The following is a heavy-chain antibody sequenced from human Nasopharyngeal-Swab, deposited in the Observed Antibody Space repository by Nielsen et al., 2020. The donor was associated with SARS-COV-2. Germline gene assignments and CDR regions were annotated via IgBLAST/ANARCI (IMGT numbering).Heavy chain of an antibody. V-gene: IGHV3-23*01. J-gene: IGHJ4*02. D-gene: IGHD2-15*01. Sequence: GESLKISCAASGFTLRSYAMSWVRQAPGKGLEWVSAISGSGGSTDYADSVKGRFTISRDNSKNTLYLHMNSLRAEDSALYYCAKGYCSGAGCDYFDHWGQGTLVTVSS. CDR1: GFTLRSYA. CDR3: AKGYCSGAGCDYFDH. CDR2: ISGSGGST.